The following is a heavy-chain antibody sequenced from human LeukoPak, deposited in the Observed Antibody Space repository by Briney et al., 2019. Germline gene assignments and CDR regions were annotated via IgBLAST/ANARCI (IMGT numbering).Heavy chain of an antibody. CDR2: ISTNGGST. D-gene: IGHD3-22*01. CDR1: GFTFSSYA. J-gene: IGHJ4*02. CDR3: ASGYYDSSGYYHDY. Sequence: GGSLRLSCAASGFTFSSYAMSWVRQAPGEGLEWVSAISTNGGSTYFADSVKGRFTISRDNSKNTLYLQMNSLRAEDTAVYYCASGYYDSSGYYHDYWGQGTLVTVSS. V-gene: IGHV3-23*01.